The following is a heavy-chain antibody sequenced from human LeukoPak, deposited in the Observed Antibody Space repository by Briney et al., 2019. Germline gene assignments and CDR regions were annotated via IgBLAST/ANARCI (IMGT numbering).Heavy chain of an antibody. CDR2: INHSGST. J-gene: IGHJ6*03. CDR1: GGSFSGYY. V-gene: IGHV4-34*01. CDR3: ARSIVVVPAAMGDYYYYYMDV. D-gene: IGHD2-2*01. Sequence: SETLSLTCAVYGGSFSGYYWSWIRQPPGKGLEWIGEINHSGSTNYNPSLKSRVTISVDTSKNQFSLKLSSVTAADTAVCYCARSIVVVPAAMGDYYYYYMDVWGKGTTVTVSS.